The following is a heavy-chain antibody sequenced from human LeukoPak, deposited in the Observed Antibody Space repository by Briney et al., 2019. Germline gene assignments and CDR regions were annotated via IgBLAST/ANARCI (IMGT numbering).Heavy chain of an antibody. V-gene: IGHV1-18*01. Sequence: ASVKVSCKASGYTFTSYGISWVRQAPGQGLEWMGWISAYNGNTNYAQKLQGRVTMTTDTSTSTAYMELRSLRSDDTAVYYCARVQYFGYSSSSGYFQHWGQGTLSPSPQ. CDR3: ARVQYFGYSSSSGYFQH. J-gene: IGHJ1*01. CDR1: GYTFTSYG. D-gene: IGHD6-6*01. CDR2: ISAYNGNT.